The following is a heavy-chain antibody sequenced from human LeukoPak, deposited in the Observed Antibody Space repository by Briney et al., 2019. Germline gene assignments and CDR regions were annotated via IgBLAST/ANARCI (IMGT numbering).Heavy chain of an antibody. CDR1: GFTFSSYG. CDR2: ISYDGSNK. CDR3: AKETGRWELE. J-gene: IGHJ4*02. V-gene: IGHV3-30*18. Sequence: GGSLRLSCAASGFTFSSYGMHWVRQAPGKGLEWVAVISYDGSNKYYADSVKGRFTISRDNSENTLYLQMNSLRAEDTAVYYCAKETGRWELEWGQGTLVTVSS. D-gene: IGHD1-26*01.